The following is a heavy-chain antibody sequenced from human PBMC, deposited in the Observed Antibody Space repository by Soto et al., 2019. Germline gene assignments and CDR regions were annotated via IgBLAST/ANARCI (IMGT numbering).Heavy chain of an antibody. CDR2: IIPIFGTA. CDR3: ARVRGYGSGSYYSDYYYYYGMDV. CDR1: GGIFSSYA. Sequence: GASVKVSCKASGGIFSSYAISWVRQAPGQGLEWMGGIIPIFGTANYAQKFQGRVTITADKSTSTAYMELSSLRSEDTAVYYCARVRGYGSGSYYSDYYYYYGMDVWGQGTTVTVSS. V-gene: IGHV1-69*06. J-gene: IGHJ6*02. D-gene: IGHD3-10*01.